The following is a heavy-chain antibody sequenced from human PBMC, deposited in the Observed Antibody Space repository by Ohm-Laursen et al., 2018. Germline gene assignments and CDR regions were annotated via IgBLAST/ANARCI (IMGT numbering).Heavy chain of an antibody. CDR2: IYHSGNT. CDR3: ARVRAGYSPDY. J-gene: IGHJ4*02. V-gene: IGHV4-38-2*01. D-gene: IGHD6-13*01. Sequence: TLSLTCVVSGYSISSGYYWGWIRQPPGKGLEWIGTIYHSGNTYYSPSLKSRVTISVDTSKNQFSLKLNSVTAADTAVYYCARVRAGYSPDYWGQGILVTVSS. CDR1: GYSISSGYY.